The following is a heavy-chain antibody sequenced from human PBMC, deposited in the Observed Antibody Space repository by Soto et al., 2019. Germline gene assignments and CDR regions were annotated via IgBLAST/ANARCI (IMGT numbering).Heavy chain of an antibody. V-gene: IGHV3-11*01. D-gene: IGHD3-16*02. CDR1: GFTFSDYY. CDR3: AKGYVWGSYRPSMDV. Sequence: QGQLGESGGGLAKPGGSLRLSCAASGFTFSDYYMSWIRQAPGKGLEWVSYISSSGTTIYYADSVKGRFTISRDNGRKSLFLQMNSLRAEDTAVYYCAKGYVWGSYRPSMDVWGHGTTVTVSS. CDR2: ISSSGTTI. J-gene: IGHJ6*02.